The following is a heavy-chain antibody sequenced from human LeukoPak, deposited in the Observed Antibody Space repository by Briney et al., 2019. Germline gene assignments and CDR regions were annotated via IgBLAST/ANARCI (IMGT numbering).Heavy chain of an antibody. Sequence: PSETLSLTCTVSGGSIRTYYLSWIRKPPGKGLEGIGHIYNIGSTNYSPSLKSRVTISVDTSNNQFSLKLSSVTAVDTAVYYCARFKRAGGWSYFDYWGQGTLVTVSS. J-gene: IGHJ4*02. CDR3: ARFKRAGGWSYFDY. CDR1: GGSIRTYY. V-gene: IGHV4-59*01. D-gene: IGHD6-19*01. CDR2: IYNIGST.